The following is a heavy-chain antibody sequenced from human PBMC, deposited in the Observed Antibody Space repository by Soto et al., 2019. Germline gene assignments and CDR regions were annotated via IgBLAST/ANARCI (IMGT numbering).Heavy chain of an antibody. Sequence: PGGSLRLSCAGSGFTFSSYWMHWVRQAPGKGLVWVSRISGDGSSISYADSVKGRFTISRDNSKITLYLQMNSLRAEDTAVYYCAKPWVPYSSSPSAPDYWGQGTLVTVSS. CDR2: ISGDGSSI. J-gene: IGHJ4*02. V-gene: IGHV3-74*01. CDR3: AKPWVPYSSSPSAPDY. D-gene: IGHD6-6*01. CDR1: GFTFSSYW.